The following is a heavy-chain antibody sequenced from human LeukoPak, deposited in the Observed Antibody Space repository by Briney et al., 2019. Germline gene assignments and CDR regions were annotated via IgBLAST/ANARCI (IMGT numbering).Heavy chain of an antibody. V-gene: IGHV1-2*02. J-gene: IGHJ4*02. CDR1: GYTFTGYY. CDR3: ASFPVGGWYPRYYFDY. D-gene: IGHD6-19*01. Sequence: ASVKVSCKASGYTFTGYYMHWVRQAPGQGLEWMGWINPNSGGTNYAQKLQGRVTMTTDTSTSTAYMELRSLRSDDTAVYYCASFPVGGWYPRYYFDYWGQGTLVTVSS. CDR2: INPNSGGT.